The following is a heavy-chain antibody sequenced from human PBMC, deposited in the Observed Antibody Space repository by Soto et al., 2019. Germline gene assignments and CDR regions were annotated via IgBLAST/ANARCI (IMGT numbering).Heavy chain of an antibody. J-gene: IGHJ6*02. D-gene: IGHD2-15*01. CDR3: ASPRYCSGGSCYSEHYYYYGMDV. CDR1: GYGSTSYW. Sequence: GESLKIACKGSGYGSTSYWISWVRQMPGKGLAWMGRIDPSDSYTNYSPSFQGHVTISADKSISTAYLQWSSLKASDTAMYYCASPRYCSGGSCYSEHYYYYGMDVWGQGTTVTVSS. V-gene: IGHV5-10-1*01. CDR2: IDPSDSYT.